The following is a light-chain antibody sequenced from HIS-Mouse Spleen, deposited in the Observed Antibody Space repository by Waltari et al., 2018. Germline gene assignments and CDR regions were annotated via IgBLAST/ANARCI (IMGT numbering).Light chain of an antibody. Sequence: EIVMTQSPATLSVSPGERATLSCRASQSVSRNLAWYQQKPGQAPRLLIYGSSTLCTGIPARFSGSGSGTLVPLTISSLQSEDFAVYYCQQYNNWPPYTFGQGTKLEIK. J-gene: IGKJ2*01. CDR1: QSVSRN. CDR3: QQYNNWPPYT. V-gene: IGKV3-15*01. CDR2: GSS.